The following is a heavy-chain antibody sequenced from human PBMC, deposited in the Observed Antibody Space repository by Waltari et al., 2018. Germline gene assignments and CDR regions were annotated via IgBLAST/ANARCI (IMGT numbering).Heavy chain of an antibody. J-gene: IGHJ4*02. CDR3: ARRSCTGECYAPYVY. Sequence: QVQLVQSGAEVKKPGASVKVSCKASGYTFTSYGISWVRQAPGQGLEWMGWINPKSGGTYYAQTFQGWVTMTRDTSTRTVYMELSSLKSDDTAMYYCARRSCTGECYAPYVYWGQGSLVTVSS. CDR2: INPKSGGT. CDR1: GYTFTSYG. D-gene: IGHD2-8*02. V-gene: IGHV1-2*04.